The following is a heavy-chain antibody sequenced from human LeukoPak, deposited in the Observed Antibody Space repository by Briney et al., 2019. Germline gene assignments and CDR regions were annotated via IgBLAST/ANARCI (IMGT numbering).Heavy chain of an antibody. CDR3: AREVNYSNMRWEHFDD. CDR2: ISTSGRTI. CDR1: GFTFSSYE. Sequence: GSLRLSCAASGFTFSSYEMNWVRQAPGKGLEWVSYISTSGRTIFYADSVKGRFTISRDNARNSVYLQMSNLRAEDTAVYYCAREVNYSNMRWEHFDDWGQGTLVTVSS. V-gene: IGHV3-48*03. J-gene: IGHJ4*02. D-gene: IGHD1-26*01.